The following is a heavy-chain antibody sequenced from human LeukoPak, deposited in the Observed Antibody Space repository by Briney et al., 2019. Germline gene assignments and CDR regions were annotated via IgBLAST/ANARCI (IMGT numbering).Heavy chain of an antibody. V-gene: IGHV3-11*01. Sequence: PGGSLRLSCAASGFTFSDYYMSWIRQAPGKGLEWVSYISSSGSTIYYADSVKGRFTISRDNAKNSLYLQMNSLRAEDTAVYYCAKDLPPIIAAQGYWGQGTLVTVSS. CDR2: ISSSGSTI. CDR1: GFTFSDYY. CDR3: AKDLPPIIAAQGY. J-gene: IGHJ4*02. D-gene: IGHD6-6*01.